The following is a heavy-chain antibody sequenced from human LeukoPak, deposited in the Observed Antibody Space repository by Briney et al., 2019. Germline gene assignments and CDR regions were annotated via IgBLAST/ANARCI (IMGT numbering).Heavy chain of an antibody. CDR3: ARVRIAVAGTYFYYMDV. Sequence: PSETLSLTCTVSGGSISSYCWSWIRQLAGKGLEWIGRICASGSTNHHPSLKSRVTMSVDTSKNQFSLRLSSVTAADTAVYYCARVRIAVAGTYFYYMDVWGKGTTVTVSS. CDR1: GGSISSYC. J-gene: IGHJ6*03. CDR2: ICASGST. D-gene: IGHD6-19*01. V-gene: IGHV4-4*07.